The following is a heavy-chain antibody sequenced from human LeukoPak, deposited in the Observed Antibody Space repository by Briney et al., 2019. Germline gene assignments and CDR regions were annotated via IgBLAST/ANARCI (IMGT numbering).Heavy chain of an antibody. CDR1: GGSISSGSYY. CDR2: IYTSGST. V-gene: IGHV4-61*02. D-gene: IGHD3-3*01. CDR3: ARSGRVFGVVIIHKLDY. Sequence: PSQTLSLTCTVSGGSISSGSYYWSWIRQPAGKGLEWIGRIYTSGSTNYNPSLKSRVTISVDTSKNQFSLKLSSVTAADTAVYYCARSGRVFGVVIIHKLDYWGQGTLVTVSS. J-gene: IGHJ4*02.